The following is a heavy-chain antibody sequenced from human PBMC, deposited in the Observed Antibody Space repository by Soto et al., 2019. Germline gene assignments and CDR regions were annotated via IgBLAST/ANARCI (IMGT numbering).Heavy chain of an antibody. CDR2: INPNCGRT. Sequence: QVQLVQSGAEVKKPGASVKVSCKASGYTFTHYYMHWVRQAPGQGLEWMGIINPNCGRTTYAQKFRAGFTMTRDTSTSTVYLELGSLKSDDSAVYYCATSVNSAMAFDYWGQGTRVTVSS. CDR3: ATSVNSAMAFDY. V-gene: IGHV1-46*01. J-gene: IGHJ4*02. D-gene: IGHD5-18*01. CDR1: GYTFTHYY.